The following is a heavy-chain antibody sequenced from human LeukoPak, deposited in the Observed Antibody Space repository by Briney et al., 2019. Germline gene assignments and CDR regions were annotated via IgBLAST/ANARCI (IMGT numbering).Heavy chain of an antibody. V-gene: IGHV1-69*01. D-gene: IGHD2-2*01. CDR2: IIPIFGTA. Sequence: SVKVSCKASGGTFSSYAISWVRQAPGQGREWMGGIIPIFGTANYAQKFQGRVTITADESTSTAYMELSSLRSEDTAVYYCARGRIVVVPAARYYYYYYMDVWGKGTTVTISS. J-gene: IGHJ6*03. CDR3: ARGRIVVVPAARYYYYYYMDV. CDR1: GGTFSSYA.